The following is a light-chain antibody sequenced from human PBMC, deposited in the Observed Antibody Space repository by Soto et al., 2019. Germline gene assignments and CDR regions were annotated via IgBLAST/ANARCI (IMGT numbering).Light chain of an antibody. CDR1: SSNIGSNY. CDR2: RND. V-gene: IGLV1-47*03. J-gene: IGLJ2*01. Sequence: QSVLTQPPSASGTPGQWVTISCSGSSSNIGSNYVYWYQQLPGTAPKLLIYRNDQRPTGVPDRFSGSKSGTSASLAISGLWSEDEADYYCAAWDDSSRVVFGGGTKVTVL. CDR3: AAWDDSSRVV.